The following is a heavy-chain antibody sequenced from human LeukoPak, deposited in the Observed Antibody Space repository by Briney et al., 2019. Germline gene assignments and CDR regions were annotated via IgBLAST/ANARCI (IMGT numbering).Heavy chain of an antibody. V-gene: IGHV4-38-2*01. D-gene: IGHD2-8*02. CDR1: GYSINSGYH. J-gene: IGHJ4*02. Sequence: PSETLSPTCAVSGYSINSGYHWGWIRQPPGKGLEWIATIYQSVTTYYNPSLQSRVIMSIDTSNNQFSLSLASVTAADTAMYYCARVTYDTAGPWGQGSLVTVSS. CDR3: ARVTYDTAGP. CDR2: IYQSVTT.